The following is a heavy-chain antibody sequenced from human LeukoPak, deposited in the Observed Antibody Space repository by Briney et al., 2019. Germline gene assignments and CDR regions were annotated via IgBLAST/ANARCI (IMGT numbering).Heavy chain of an antibody. CDR3: ARHAAVAGTAWFDP. CDR2: IYYTGSA. CDR1: GDSISSSPYF. D-gene: IGHD6-19*01. Sequence: SETLSLTSTVSGDSISSSPYFWGWVRQSPGKGLEWIGSIYYTGSAYYNPSLKSRVTISVDMSKNQFSLKVRSVTAADTTIYYCARHAAVAGTAWFDPWGQGAKVIVSS. J-gene: IGHJ5*02. V-gene: IGHV4-39*01.